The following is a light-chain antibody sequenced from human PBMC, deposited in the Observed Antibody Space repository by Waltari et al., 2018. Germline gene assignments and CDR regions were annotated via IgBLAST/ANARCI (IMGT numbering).Light chain of an antibody. CDR1: QSVSSS. Sequence: VILTQSPATLSLSPGERATLSCRASQSVSSSLAWYQQKPGQAPRLLIYGASSMSTGIPDRVRGSGSGTEFTLTISSLDPEDFAVYYCQKYSSSPRTFGQGTKVEIK. CDR2: GAS. V-gene: IGKV3-20*01. CDR3: QKYSSSPRT. J-gene: IGKJ1*01.